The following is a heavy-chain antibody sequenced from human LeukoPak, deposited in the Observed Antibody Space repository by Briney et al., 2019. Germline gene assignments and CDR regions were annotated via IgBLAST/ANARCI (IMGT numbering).Heavy chain of an antibody. D-gene: IGHD2-8*02. J-gene: IGHJ6*04. Sequence: GGSLRLSCTASGFTFSSYWLTWVSQARGKGLEWVANIQQDGSEQYYVDSVRGRFTISRDNAENLLYLQMDSLRAEDTAVYFCARGWCPHCHGMGDWGKGTKVTVSS. CDR1: GFTFSSYW. CDR3: ARGWCPHCHGMGD. V-gene: IGHV3-7*03. CDR2: IQQDGSEQ.